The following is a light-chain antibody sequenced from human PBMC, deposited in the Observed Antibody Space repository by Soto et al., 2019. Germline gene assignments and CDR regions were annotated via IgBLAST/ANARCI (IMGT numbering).Light chain of an antibody. V-gene: IGLV2-14*01. J-gene: IGLJ3*02. CDR1: XXXVGGYNY. CDR3: SSYTSSRIWV. Sequence: QSALTQPASVSXSSXXXITISCTXXXXXVGGYNYVSWYQQHPGKAPKLLIYQVTNRPSGVSHRFSGSKSGNTASLTISGLQADDEADYYCSSYTSSRIWVFGGGTKLTVL. CDR2: QVT.